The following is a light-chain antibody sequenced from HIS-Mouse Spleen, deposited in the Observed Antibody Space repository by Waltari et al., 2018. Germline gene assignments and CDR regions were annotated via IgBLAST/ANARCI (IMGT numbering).Light chain of an antibody. V-gene: IGLV2-14*01. CDR2: EVS. CDR3: SSYTSSSTF. CDR1: SSDVGGYNY. Sequence: QSALTQPASVSGSPGQSITISCTGTSSDVGGYNYVSWYQQHLGKAPKLMIYEVSNRPSGVSNRFSGSKSGNTASLTISGLQAEDEADYYCSSYTSSSTFFGTGTKVTVL. J-gene: IGLJ1*01.